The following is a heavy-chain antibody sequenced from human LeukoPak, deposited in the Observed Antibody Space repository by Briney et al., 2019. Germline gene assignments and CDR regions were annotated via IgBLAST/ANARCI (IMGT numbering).Heavy chain of an antibody. J-gene: IGHJ4*01. CDR3: ARGIGGHSYYFDY. Sequence: SETLSLTCTVSGGSVNSGGYYWSWIRQPAGKGLEWIGRIYTGGSTNYSPSLRSRATIALDTSNHQFSLNLTSVTAADTAVYYCARGIGGHSYYFDYWGQGTPVTVSS. D-gene: IGHD5-18*01. V-gene: IGHV4-61*02. CDR2: IYTGGST. CDR1: GGSVNSGGYY.